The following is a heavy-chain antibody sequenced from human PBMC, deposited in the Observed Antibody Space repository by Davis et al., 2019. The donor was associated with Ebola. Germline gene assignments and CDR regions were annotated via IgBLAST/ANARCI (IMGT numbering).Heavy chain of an antibody. CDR2: ISGSGGST. CDR1: RFTFTTYA. D-gene: IGHD1-7*01. CDR3: AKDGGNYPYWYFDL. Sequence: PGGSLRLSCAASRFTFTTYAMSWVRQAPGKGLEWVSAISGSGGSTYYADSVKGRFTISRDNSRNTLYLQMNSLRAEDTALYYCAKDGGNYPYWYFDLWGRGTLVTVSS. J-gene: IGHJ2*01. V-gene: IGHV3-23*01.